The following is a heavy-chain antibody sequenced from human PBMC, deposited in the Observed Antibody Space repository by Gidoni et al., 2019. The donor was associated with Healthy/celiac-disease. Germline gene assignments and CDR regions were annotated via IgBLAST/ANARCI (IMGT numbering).Heavy chain of an antibody. D-gene: IGHD3-3*01. Sequence: QVQLQESGPGLVKPSQTLSLTCTVSGGSIRSGGYYWSWIRQHPGKGLEWIGYIYYSGSTYYNPSLKSRVTISVDTSKNQFSLKLSSVTAADTAVYYCARKGPLNYDFWSGYFPSPGYYYYGMDVWGQGTTVTVSS. J-gene: IGHJ6*02. V-gene: IGHV4-31*03. CDR3: ARKGPLNYDFWSGYFPSPGYYYYGMDV. CDR2: IYYSGST. CDR1: GGSIRSGGYY.